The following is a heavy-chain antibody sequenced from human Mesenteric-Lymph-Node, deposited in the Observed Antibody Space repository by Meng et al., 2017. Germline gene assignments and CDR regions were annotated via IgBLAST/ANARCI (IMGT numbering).Heavy chain of an antibody. CDR3: TSAGGGGY. CDR2: INHSGST. V-gene: IGHV4-34*01. J-gene: IGHJ4*02. D-gene: IGHD2-21*01. CDR1: VGAFSGYY. Sequence: GTGRLNPSDTLSPTCPVYVGAFSGYYWSWIRQPPGKGLEWIGEINHSGSTNYSPSLKSRVTISVDTSKNQFSLKLSSVTAADTAVYYCTSAGGGGYWGQGTLVTVSS.